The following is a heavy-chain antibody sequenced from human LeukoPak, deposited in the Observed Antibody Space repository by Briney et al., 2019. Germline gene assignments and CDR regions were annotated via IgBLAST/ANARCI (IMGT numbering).Heavy chain of an antibody. Sequence: PGGSLRLSCAASGFTFSSYAMSWVRQAPGKGLEWVSPISGSGGSTYYADSVKGRFTISRDNSKNTLYPQMNSLRAEDTAVYYCARDRHYYDSSGPDYWGQGTLVTVSS. CDR1: GFTFSSYA. CDR2: ISGSGGST. CDR3: ARDRHYYDSSGPDY. J-gene: IGHJ4*02. V-gene: IGHV3-23*01. D-gene: IGHD3-22*01.